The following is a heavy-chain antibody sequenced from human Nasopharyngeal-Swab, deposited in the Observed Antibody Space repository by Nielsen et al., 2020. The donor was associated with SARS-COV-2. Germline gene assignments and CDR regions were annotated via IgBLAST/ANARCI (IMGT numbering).Heavy chain of an antibody. Sequence: GGSLRLSCTASGSTFGDYAMSWFRQARGKGLEWVGFIRSKAYGGTTEYAASVKGRFTISRDDSKSIAYLQMNSLKTEDTAVYYCTRDEDSGYYGMDVWGQGTPVTVSS. D-gene: IGHD6-19*01. CDR1: GSTFGDYA. V-gene: IGHV3-49*03. CDR3: TRDEDSGYYGMDV. J-gene: IGHJ6*02. CDR2: IRSKAYGGTT.